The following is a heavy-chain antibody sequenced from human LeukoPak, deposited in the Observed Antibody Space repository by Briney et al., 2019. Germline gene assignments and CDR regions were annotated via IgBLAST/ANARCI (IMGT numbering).Heavy chain of an antibody. CDR3: AKDGAVAATQDAFDI. Sequence: GGSLRLSCAASGFTFATYAMSWVRQAPGKGLEWVSDISPSGRSTYYADSVRGRFTISRDNSKNTVYLQMNSLRVEDTALYYCAKDGAVAATQDAFDIWGQGAMVTVSP. CDR2: ISPSGRST. J-gene: IGHJ3*02. D-gene: IGHD6-19*01. CDR1: GFTFATYA. V-gene: IGHV3-23*01.